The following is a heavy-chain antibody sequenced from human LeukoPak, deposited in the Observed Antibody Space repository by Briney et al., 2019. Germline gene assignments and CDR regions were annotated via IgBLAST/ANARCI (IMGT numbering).Heavy chain of an antibody. Sequence: GGSLRLSCTAPGFPFNAYNIHWIRQSPGRGLEWVLFLRNDETEIHYADFAKGRFTISRDRSKNSVYLQMNSLRPDDTALYYCAKDGGRYRFDFWGQGTMVTVSS. CDR3: AKDGGRYRFDF. CDR2: LRNDETEI. V-gene: IGHV3-30*02. J-gene: IGHJ4*02. D-gene: IGHD3-16*02. CDR1: GFPFNAYN.